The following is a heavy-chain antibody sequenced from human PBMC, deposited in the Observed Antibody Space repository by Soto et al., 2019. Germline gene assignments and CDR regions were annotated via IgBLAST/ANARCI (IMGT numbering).Heavy chain of an antibody. CDR3: ASTGTDYGGNSRAFDI. CDR1: GGTFSSYA. CDR2: IIPIFGTA. J-gene: IGHJ3*02. Sequence: QVQLVQSGAEVKKPGSSVKVSCKASGGTFSSYAISWVRQAPGQGLEWMGGIIPIFGTANYAQKFQGRVTITADESTSTAYMELSSLRSEDTAVYYCASTGTDYGGNSRAFDIWGQGTMVTVSS. V-gene: IGHV1-69*12. D-gene: IGHD4-17*01.